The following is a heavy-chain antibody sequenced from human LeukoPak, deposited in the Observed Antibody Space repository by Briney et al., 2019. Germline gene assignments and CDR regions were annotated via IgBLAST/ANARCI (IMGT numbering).Heavy chain of an antibody. Sequence: PEGSLRLSCAASGFTFSSSWMTWVRQAPGKGLEWVANINQDGSEKYYVDSVRGRFTISRDNARNSLYLQMHSLRAEDTAVFYCTGHYGMNVWGQGTTVTVSS. CDR2: INQDGSEK. V-gene: IGHV3-7*01. J-gene: IGHJ6*02. CDR1: GFTFSSSW. CDR3: TGHYGMNV.